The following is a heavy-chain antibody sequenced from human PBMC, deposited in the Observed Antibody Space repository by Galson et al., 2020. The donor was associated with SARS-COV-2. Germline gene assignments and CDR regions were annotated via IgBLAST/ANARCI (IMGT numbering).Heavy chain of an antibody. Sequence: PGGSLRLSCAASGFTFSDHYMDWVRQAPGTGLEWVGRTRNKDNSYTTEYAASVKGRFTISRDDSKNSLYLQMNSLKTEDTAVYYCARETGTTGGDRSSYYYYYYGMDVWGQGTTVTVSS. CDR2: TRNKDNSYTT. J-gene: IGHJ6*02. V-gene: IGHV3-72*01. CDR1: GFTFSDHY. D-gene: IGHD1-7*01. CDR3: ARETGTTGGDRSSYYYYYYGMDV.